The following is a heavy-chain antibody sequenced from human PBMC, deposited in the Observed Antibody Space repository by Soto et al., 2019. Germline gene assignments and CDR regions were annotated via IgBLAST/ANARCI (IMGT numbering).Heavy chain of an antibody. Sequence: ASVKVSCKASGYNFLTYGISWLRQAPGRGLEWMGWISTDNTHRNYAQNFQDRVTVTTDTSTNTAYMELRSLRSDDTAVYFCARADALTGTTQFYFDYWGQGTPVTVSS. CDR1: GYNFLTYG. J-gene: IGHJ4*02. CDR2: ISTDNTHR. CDR3: ARADALTGTTQFYFDY. V-gene: IGHV1-18*01. D-gene: IGHD1-1*01.